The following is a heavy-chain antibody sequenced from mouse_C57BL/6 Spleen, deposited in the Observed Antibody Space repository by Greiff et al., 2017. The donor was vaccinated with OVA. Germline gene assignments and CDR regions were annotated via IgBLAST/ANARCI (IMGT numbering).Heavy chain of an antibody. V-gene: IGHV1-59*01. Sequence: QVQLKQPGAELVRPGTSVKLSCKASGYTFTSYWMHWVKQRPGQGLEWIGVIDPSDSYTNYNQKFKGKATLTVDTSSSTAYMQLSSLTSEDSAVYYCARWSGDYWGQGTTLTVSS. J-gene: IGHJ2*01. CDR1: GYTFTSYW. D-gene: IGHD1-3*01. CDR2: IDPSDSYT. CDR3: ARWSGDY.